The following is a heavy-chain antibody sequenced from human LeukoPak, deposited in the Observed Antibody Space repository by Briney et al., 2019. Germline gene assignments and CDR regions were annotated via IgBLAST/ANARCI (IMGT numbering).Heavy chain of an antibody. V-gene: IGHV3-30-3*01. D-gene: IGHD2-2*01. J-gene: IGHJ3*02. CDR1: GFTFSNYA. CDR3: ASRKGVVPAARIGAFDI. Sequence: GGSLRLSCAASGFTFSNYAMHWVRQAPGKGLEWVAVISYDGSNKYYADSVKGRFTISRDNAKNSLYLQMNSLRAEDTAVYYCASRKGVVPAARIGAFDIWGQGTMVTVSS. CDR2: ISYDGSNK.